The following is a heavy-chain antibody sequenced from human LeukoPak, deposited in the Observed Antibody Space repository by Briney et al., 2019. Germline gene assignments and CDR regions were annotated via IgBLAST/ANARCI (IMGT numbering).Heavy chain of an antibody. CDR1: GYTFTSYD. CDR3: ARVAEYCSGGSCYDY. CDR2: MNPNSGNT. V-gene: IGHV1-8*01. Sequence: ASAKVSCKASGYTFTSYDINWVRQATGQGLEWMGWMNPNSGNTGYAQKFQGRVTMTRNTSISTAYMELSSLRSEDTAVYYCARVAEYCSGGSCYDYWGQGTLVTVSS. J-gene: IGHJ4*02. D-gene: IGHD2-15*01.